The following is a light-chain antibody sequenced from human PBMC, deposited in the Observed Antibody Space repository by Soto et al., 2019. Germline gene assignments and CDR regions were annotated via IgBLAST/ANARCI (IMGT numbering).Light chain of an antibody. J-gene: IGKJ1*01. Sequence: DIQMTQSPSSLSASVGDRVTITCRASQSISSYLNWYQQKPGKAPKLLIYAASSLQRGVPSRFSGSGSGTDFSLNISSLQPEDLATYYCQQSYSSPRTFGQGTKVDIK. CDR3: QQSYSSPRT. CDR2: AAS. V-gene: IGKV1-39*01. CDR1: QSISSY.